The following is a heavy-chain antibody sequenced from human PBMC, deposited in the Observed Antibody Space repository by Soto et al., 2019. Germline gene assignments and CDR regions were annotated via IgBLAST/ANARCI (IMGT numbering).Heavy chain of an antibody. Sequence: TLSLTCTVSGGSISSSSYYWCWIRQPPGKGLEWIGSIYYSGSTYYNPSLKSRVTISVDTSKNQFSLKLSSVTAADTAVYYCARGTVTTRKFDYWGQGTLVTVSS. CDR2: IYYSGST. CDR3: ARGTVTTRKFDY. D-gene: IGHD4-17*01. J-gene: IGHJ4*02. CDR1: GGSISSSSYY. V-gene: IGHV4-39*01.